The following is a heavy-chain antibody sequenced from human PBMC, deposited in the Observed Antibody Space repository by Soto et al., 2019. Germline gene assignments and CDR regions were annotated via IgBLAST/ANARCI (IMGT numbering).Heavy chain of an antibody. CDR2: VNGNGGST. CDR1: GFTFSAYD. V-gene: IGHV3-23*01. D-gene: IGHD5-18*01. J-gene: IGHJ4*02. CDR3: RAYTYGQGVDY. Sequence: GGSLRLSCVASGFTFSAYDMNWVRQAPGKGLEWVSLVNGNGGSTYYADSVKGRFTISRDDSKNTVYLQMNSLRAEDTAVYYCRAYTYGQGVDYWGQGTLVTVSS.